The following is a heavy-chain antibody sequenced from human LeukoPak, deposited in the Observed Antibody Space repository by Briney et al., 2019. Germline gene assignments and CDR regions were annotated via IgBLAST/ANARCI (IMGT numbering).Heavy chain of an antibody. D-gene: IGHD3-22*01. CDR3: ARHRGYYDSSGYADVDY. CDR2: IYYSGST. Sequence: PSETLSLTCTVSGGSIGSSSYYWGWIRQPPGKGLEWIGSIYYSGSTYYNPSLKSRVTISVDTSKNQFSLKLSSVTAADTAVYYCARHRGYYDSSGYADVDYWGQGTLVTVSS. CDR1: GGSIGSSSYY. J-gene: IGHJ4*02. V-gene: IGHV4-39*01.